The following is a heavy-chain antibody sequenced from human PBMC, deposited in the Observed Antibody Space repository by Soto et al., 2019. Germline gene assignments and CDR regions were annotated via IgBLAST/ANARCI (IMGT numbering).Heavy chain of an antibody. Sequence: PSETLSLTCTVSCGSISSYYWSWIRQPPGKGLEWIGYIYYSGSTNYNPSLKSRVTISVDTSKNQFSLKLSSVTAADTAVYYCARGGPHRYSYGYYPFDYWGQGTLVTVSS. J-gene: IGHJ4*02. CDR1: CGSISSYY. V-gene: IGHV4-59*01. D-gene: IGHD5-18*01. CDR3: ARGGPHRYSYGYYPFDY. CDR2: IYYSGST.